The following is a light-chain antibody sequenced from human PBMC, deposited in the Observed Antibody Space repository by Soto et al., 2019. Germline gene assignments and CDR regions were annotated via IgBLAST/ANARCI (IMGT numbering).Light chain of an antibody. Sequence: EIVLTQSPGTLSLSPGERATLSCRASQSVSSSYLAWYQQKPGQAPRLLIYGASSRATGIPDRFSGSGSGTDFTLTISRLEPEDFAVYYCQQVGSSPRTFGPGTKVEIK. V-gene: IGKV3-20*01. CDR1: QSVSSSY. J-gene: IGKJ1*01. CDR3: QQVGSSPRT. CDR2: GAS.